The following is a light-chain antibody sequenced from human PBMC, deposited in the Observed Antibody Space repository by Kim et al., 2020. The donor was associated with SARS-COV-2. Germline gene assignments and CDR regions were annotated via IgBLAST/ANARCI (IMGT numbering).Light chain of an antibody. CDR1: SSAVGGYND. CDR3: SSYAGSNNLV. V-gene: IGLV2-8*01. Sequence: GQSVTISFTGTSSAVGGYNDVSWYQQHPGKAPKLMIYEVSKRPSGVPDRFSGSKSGNTASLTVSGLQAEDEADYYCSSYAGSNNLVFGGGTQLTVL. J-gene: IGLJ2*01. CDR2: EVS.